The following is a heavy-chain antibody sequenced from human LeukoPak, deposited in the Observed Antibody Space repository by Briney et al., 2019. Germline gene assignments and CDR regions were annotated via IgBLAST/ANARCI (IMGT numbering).Heavy chain of an antibody. CDR3: AREAIAAPSGEPYNWFDP. D-gene: IGHD6-13*01. J-gene: IGHJ5*02. Sequence: GGSLRLSCIASGFSFSNYNINWVRQAPGKGLEWVATIKPDGSAQYYVDSVKGRFTISRDNAKNSLYLQMNSLRAEDTAVYYCAREAIAAPSGEPYNWFDPWGQGTLVTVSS. V-gene: IGHV3-7*01. CDR2: IKPDGSAQ. CDR1: GFSFSNYN.